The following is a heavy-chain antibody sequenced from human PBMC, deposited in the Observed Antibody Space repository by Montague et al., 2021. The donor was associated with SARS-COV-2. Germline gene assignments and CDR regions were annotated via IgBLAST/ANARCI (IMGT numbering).Heavy chain of an antibody. Sequence: SETLSLTCGVYGDSVSGYDWSWIRQPPGKGLEWIGEINHSGSTDYIPSLKSRVTISVHTSRNQFSLDLSSVTAADTAVYYCARCSSGGGYSGHQLCYFDYWGQGTLVTVSS. V-gene: IGHV4-34*01. CDR3: ARCSSGGGYSGHQLCYFDY. J-gene: IGHJ4*02. CDR1: GDSVSGYD. D-gene: IGHD5-12*01. CDR2: INHSGST.